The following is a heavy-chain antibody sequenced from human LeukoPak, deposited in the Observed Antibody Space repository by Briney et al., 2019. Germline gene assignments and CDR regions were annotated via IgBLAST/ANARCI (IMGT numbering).Heavy chain of an antibody. V-gene: IGHV3-48*03. Sequence: GGSLRLSRAASGFTFSSYEMNWVRQAPGKGLEWVSYISSSGSTIYNADSMKGGSTISRANAKNSLYLQRNSLRAEDTAVYYCATEPNAYGEYFDYWGQGTLVTVSS. D-gene: IGHD1-14*01. CDR1: GFTFSSYE. J-gene: IGHJ4*02. CDR3: ATEPNAYGEYFDY. CDR2: ISSSGSTI.